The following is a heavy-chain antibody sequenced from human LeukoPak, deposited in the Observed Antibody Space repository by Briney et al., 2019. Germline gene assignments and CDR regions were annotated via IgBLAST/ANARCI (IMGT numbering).Heavy chain of an antibody. Sequence: GGSLRLSCAASVFTFSSYAMSWVRQAPGKGLEWVSGISGSGGSTYYADSVKGRFTISRDNSKNTLYLQMNSLRAEDTAVYYCANGKAAGSYYGFDYWGQGTRDTVSS. CDR2: ISGSGGST. J-gene: IGHJ4*02. CDR3: ANGKAAGSYYGFDY. V-gene: IGHV3-23*01. CDR1: VFTFSSYA. D-gene: IGHD1-26*01.